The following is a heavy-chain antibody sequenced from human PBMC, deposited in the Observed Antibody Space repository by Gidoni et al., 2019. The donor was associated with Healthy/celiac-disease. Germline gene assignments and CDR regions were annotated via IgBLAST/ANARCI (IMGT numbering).Heavy chain of an antibody. D-gene: IGHD6-13*01. J-gene: IGHJ6*02. CDR2: INHSGST. Sequence: QVQLQQWGAGLLKPSETLSLTCAVYGGSFSGYYWSWIRQPPGKGLEWIGEINHSGSTNYNPSLKSRVTISVDTSKNQFSLKLSSVTAADTAVYYCARGWVSYYGMDVWGQGTTVTVSS. CDR3: ARGWVSYYGMDV. V-gene: IGHV4-34*01. CDR1: GGSFSGYY.